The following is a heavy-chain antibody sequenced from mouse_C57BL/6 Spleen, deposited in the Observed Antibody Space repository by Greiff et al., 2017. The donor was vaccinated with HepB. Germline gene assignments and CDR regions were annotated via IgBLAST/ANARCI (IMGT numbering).Heavy chain of an antibody. J-gene: IGHJ1*03. CDR2: IRNKANNHAT. CDR1: GFTFSDAW. Sequence: EVQLQESGGGLVQPGGSMKLSCAASGFTFSDAWMDWVRQSPEKGLEWVAEIRNKANNHATYYAESVKGRFTISRDDSKSSVYLQMNSLRAEDTGIYYCTLYDPGDWYFDVWGTGTTVTVSS. V-gene: IGHV6-6*01. D-gene: IGHD2-3*01. CDR3: TLYDPGDWYFDV.